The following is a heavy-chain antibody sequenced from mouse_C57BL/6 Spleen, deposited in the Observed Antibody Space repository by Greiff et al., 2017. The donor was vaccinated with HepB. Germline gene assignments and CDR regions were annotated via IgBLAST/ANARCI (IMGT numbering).Heavy chain of an antibody. D-gene: IGHD4-1*01. Sequence: EVKLMESGGGLVQPGGSLSLSCAASGFTFTDYYMSWVRQPPGKALEWLGFIRNKANGYTTEYSASVKGRFTISRDNSQSILYLQMNALRAEDSATYYCARWSGTSFDYWGQGTTLTVSS. CDR3: ARWSGTSFDY. V-gene: IGHV7-3*01. CDR2: IRNKANGYTT. CDR1: GFTFTDYY. J-gene: IGHJ2*01.